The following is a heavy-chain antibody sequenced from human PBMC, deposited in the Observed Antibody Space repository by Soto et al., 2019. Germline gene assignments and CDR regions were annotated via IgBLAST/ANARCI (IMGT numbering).Heavy chain of an antibody. Sequence: SETLSLTCTVIGGSIRSPNFSWSWIRQHPGKGPEWIGNIYYNGTTTYSPSLESRLTISLDPSKNQFSLKLNSVTAADTAVYYCARDRVMLTFGGASEEWGIDSWGPGTLVTVSS. V-gene: IGHV4-31*03. D-gene: IGHD3-16*01. CDR3: ARDRVMLTFGGASEEWGIDS. J-gene: IGHJ4*02. CDR1: GGSIRSPNFS. CDR2: IYYNGTT.